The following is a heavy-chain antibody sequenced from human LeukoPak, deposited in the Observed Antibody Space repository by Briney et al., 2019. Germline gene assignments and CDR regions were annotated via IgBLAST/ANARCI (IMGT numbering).Heavy chain of an antibody. CDR1: GFTFSSHG. D-gene: IGHD6-19*01. CDR2: ISYDGSDK. J-gene: IGHJ4*02. Sequence: GRSLRLSCAASGFTFSSHGMHWVRQAPGKGLEWVAVISYDGSDKYYGDSVKGRFAISRDNSRDTLHLQMNSLRTEDTAVYYCAKEDVSGWYGIDYWGQGILVTVSS. CDR3: AKEDVSGWYGIDY. V-gene: IGHV3-30*18.